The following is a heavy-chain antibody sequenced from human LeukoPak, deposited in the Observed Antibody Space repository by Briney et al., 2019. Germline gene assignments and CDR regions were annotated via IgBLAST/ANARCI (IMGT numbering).Heavy chain of an antibody. V-gene: IGHV3-48*01. CDR1: GFTFSSYS. CDR2: ISGGSSTI. Sequence: PGGSLRLSCAASGFTFSSYSMNWVRQAPGKGLEWVSYISGGSSTIHYADSVKGRFTISRDNAKNSLYLHMNSLRAEDTAVYYCAREDIAVVPAAMFDCWGQGTLVTVSS. CDR3: AREDIAVVPAAMFDC. J-gene: IGHJ5*01. D-gene: IGHD2-2*01.